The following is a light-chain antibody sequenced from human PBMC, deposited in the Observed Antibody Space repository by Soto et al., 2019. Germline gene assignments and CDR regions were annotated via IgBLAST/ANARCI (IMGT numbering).Light chain of an antibody. CDR2: DVS. V-gene: IGLV2-14*03. CDR1: SSDVGGYNY. CDR3: SSYTSSSTDV. Sequence: QSALTQPASVSGSPGQSITISCTGTSSDVGGYNYVSWYQHHPGKAPKLMIYDVSNRPSGVSNRFSGSKSDNTASLTISGLQAEDEADYYCSSYTSSSTDVFGTGTQLTVL. J-gene: IGLJ1*01.